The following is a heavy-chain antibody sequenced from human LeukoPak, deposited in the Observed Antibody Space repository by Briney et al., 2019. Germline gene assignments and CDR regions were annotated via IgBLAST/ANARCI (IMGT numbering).Heavy chain of an antibody. CDR2: IYYSGST. J-gene: IGHJ6*02. CDR3: ARVETYYDFWSGPYYGMDV. V-gene: IGHV4-59*01. D-gene: IGHD3-3*01. Sequence: PSETLSLTCTVSGGSISSYYRGWIRQPPGKGLEWIGYIYYSGSTNYNPSLKSRVTISVDTSKNQFSLKLSSVTAADTAVYYCARVETYYDFWSGPYYGMDVWGQGTTVTVSS. CDR1: GGSISSYY.